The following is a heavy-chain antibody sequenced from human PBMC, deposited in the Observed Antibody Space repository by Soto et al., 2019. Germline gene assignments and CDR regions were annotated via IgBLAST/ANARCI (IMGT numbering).Heavy chain of an antibody. CDR2: ISGSGGST. J-gene: IGHJ4*02. Sequence: GGSLRLSCAASGFTFSSYAMSWVRQAPGKGLEWVSAISGSGGSTYYADSVKGRFTISRDNFKNTLYLQMNSLRAEDTAVYYCAKLQVKPNYFDYWGQGTLVTVSS. D-gene: IGHD2-21*01. CDR1: GFTFSSYA. CDR3: AKLQVKPNYFDY. V-gene: IGHV3-23*01.